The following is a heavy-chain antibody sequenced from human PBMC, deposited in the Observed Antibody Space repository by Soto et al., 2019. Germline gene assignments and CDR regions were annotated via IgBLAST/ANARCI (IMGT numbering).Heavy chain of an antibody. Sequence: GGSLRLSCTTSGLAFSTYWMAWVRQAPGKGLEWVGNTKPDETETYYADSVEGRFTISRDNAKNSLYLQMNSLRVGDTAVYYCATIGDVTFHYWGQGTPFTVSS. V-gene: IGHV3-7*02. CDR1: GLAFSTYW. D-gene: IGHD4-4*01. J-gene: IGHJ4*02. CDR2: TKPDETET. CDR3: ATIGDVTFHY.